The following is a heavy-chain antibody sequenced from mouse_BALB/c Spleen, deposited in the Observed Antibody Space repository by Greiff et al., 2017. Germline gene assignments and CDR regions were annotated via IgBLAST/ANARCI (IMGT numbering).Heavy chain of an antibody. Sequence: VHVKQSGAELVKPGASVKLSCTASGFNIKDTYMHWVKQRPEQGLEWIGRIDPANGNTKYDPKFQGKATITADTSSNTAYLQLSSLTSEDTAVYYCATSYYGSSYAMDYWGQGTSVTVSS. J-gene: IGHJ4*01. CDR2: IDPANGNT. CDR1: GFNIKDTY. CDR3: ATSYYGSSYAMDY. V-gene: IGHV14-3*02. D-gene: IGHD1-1*01.